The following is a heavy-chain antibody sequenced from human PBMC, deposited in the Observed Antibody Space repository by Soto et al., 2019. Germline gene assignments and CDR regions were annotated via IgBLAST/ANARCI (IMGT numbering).Heavy chain of an antibody. J-gene: IGHJ4*02. CDR1: GGSFSGYY. CDR3: ARGWHKRDWYPLFAY. CDR2: INHGGST. Sequence: SETLSLTCAVYGGSFSGYYWNWIRQPPGKGLEWIGEINHGGSTNYNPSLKSRVTISVDTSKNRFSLKVTSMTAADTAVYYCARGWHKRDWYPLFAYWGQGSLVTVSS. V-gene: IGHV4-34*01. D-gene: IGHD3-9*01.